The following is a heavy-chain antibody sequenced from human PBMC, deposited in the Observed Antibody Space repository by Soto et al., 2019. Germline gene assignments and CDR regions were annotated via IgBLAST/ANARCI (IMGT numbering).Heavy chain of an antibody. Sequence: QVQLVQSGAEVKKPGASVKVSCKASGYTFTSYGISWVSQAPGPGLEWMGWISAYNGNTNYAQKREGKGTMTTDTPTSTAYRELRSLRSDDKAVYYCARDLGPSPSSEAYWGQGTLVTVSS. J-gene: IGHJ4*02. CDR2: ISAYNGNT. V-gene: IGHV1-18*01. CDR3: ARDLGPSPSSEAY. CDR1: GYTFTSYG.